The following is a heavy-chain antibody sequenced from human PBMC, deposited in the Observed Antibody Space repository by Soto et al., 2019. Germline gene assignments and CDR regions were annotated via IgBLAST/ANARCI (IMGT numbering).Heavy chain of an antibody. CDR2: ISGSGGST. CDR3: AKDRLEYSSASGGVFYYYYYGMDV. CDR1: GFTFSSYA. J-gene: IGHJ6*02. V-gene: IGHV3-23*01. D-gene: IGHD6-6*01. Sequence: PGGSLRLSCAASGFTFSSYAMSWVRQAPGKGLEWVSAISGSGGSTYYADSVKGRFTISRDNSKNTLYLQMNSLRAEATAVYYCAKDRLEYSSASGGVFYYYYYGMDVWGQGTTVTVSS.